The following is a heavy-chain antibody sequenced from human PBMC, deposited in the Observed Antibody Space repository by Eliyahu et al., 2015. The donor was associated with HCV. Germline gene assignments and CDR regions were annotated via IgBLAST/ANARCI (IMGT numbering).Heavy chain of an antibody. J-gene: IGHJ4*02. Sequence: QLQLQESGPGLVKPSETLSLTCTVSGGSISSSSYYWGWIRQPPGKGLEWVGRVYDCGRAYYNPSLKSRVTISVDTSKNQFSLKLSSVTAADTAVYYCARGRSVAAGRVLYYFNYWGQGTLVTVSS. V-gene: IGHV4-39*01. CDR3: ARGRSVAAGRVLYYFNY. CDR1: GGSISSSSYY. CDR2: VYDCGRA. D-gene: IGHD6-13*01.